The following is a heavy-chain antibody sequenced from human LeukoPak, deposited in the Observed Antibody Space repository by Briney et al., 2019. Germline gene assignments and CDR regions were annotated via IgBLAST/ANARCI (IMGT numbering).Heavy chain of an antibody. Sequence: SVKVSCKASGGTFSSYAISWVRQAPGQGLEWMGGIIPIFGTANYAQKFQGRVTITADESTSTAYMELSSLRSDDTAVYYCARDVGEYCSSTNCYASHYWGQGTLVTVSS. D-gene: IGHD2-2*01. CDR2: IIPIFGTA. J-gene: IGHJ4*02. CDR1: GGTFSSYA. V-gene: IGHV1-69*13. CDR3: ARDVGEYCSSTNCYASHY.